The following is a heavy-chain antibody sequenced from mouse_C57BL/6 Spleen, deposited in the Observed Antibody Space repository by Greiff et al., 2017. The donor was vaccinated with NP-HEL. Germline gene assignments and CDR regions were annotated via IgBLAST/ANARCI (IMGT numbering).Heavy chain of an antibody. CDR3: TRNYYGSIYYAMDE. Sequence: QVQLKQSGAELVRPGASVTLSCKASGYTFTDYEMHWVKQTPVHGLEWIGAIDPETGGTAYNQKFKGKAILTADKSSSTAYMELRSLTSEDSAVYYCTRNYYGSIYYAMDEWGKGTAVNVSS. CDR2: IDPETGGT. V-gene: IGHV1-15*01. D-gene: IGHD1-1*01. CDR1: GYTFTDYE. J-gene: IGHJ4*01.